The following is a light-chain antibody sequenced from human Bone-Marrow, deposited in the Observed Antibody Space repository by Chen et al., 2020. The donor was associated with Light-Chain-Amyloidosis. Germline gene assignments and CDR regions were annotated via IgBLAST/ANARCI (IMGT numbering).Light chain of an antibody. CDR1: QSISASY. V-gene: IGKV3-20*01. J-gene: IGKJ1*01. CDR3: QHCGHSPKT. CDR2: DAS. Sequence: IVLTQSPGTLSLSPGERATLSCRTSQSISASYLAWYQHKPGQAPGLLMYDASTRATGIPDRFSGSGSGTDFTLSISRLEPEDFAVYYCQHCGHSPKTFGQGTKVEIK.